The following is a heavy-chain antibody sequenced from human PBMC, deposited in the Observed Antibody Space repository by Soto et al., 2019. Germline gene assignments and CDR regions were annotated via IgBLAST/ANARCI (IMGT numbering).Heavy chain of an antibody. D-gene: IGHD1-1*01. CDR2: ISAHNGNT. CDR3: ERGRYGDY. J-gene: IGHJ4*02. V-gene: IGHV1-18*01. CDR1: GYDFTTYG. Sequence: QVHLVQSGAEVKNPGASVKVSCKGSGYDFTTYGITWVRQAPGQGLEWMAWISAHNGNTNYAPNLQGRVTVTRDTSTSTAYIELRSLRSDDTAVYYCERGRYGDYWGQGALVTVSS.